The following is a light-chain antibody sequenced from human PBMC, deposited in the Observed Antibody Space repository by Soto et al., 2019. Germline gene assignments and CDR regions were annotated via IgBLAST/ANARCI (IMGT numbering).Light chain of an antibody. J-gene: IGKJ1*01. CDR2: AAS. V-gene: IGKV3-20*01. Sequence: EVVLTQSPGTVSLSPGERATLSCRASQSVTSNYLAWYQQKPGQAPRLLIYAASSRATGIPDRFSGSGSGTDFTLSISRLEPEDFAVYYCHQYGRSIPWTFGQGTKVEIK. CDR3: HQYGRSIPWT. CDR1: QSVTSNY.